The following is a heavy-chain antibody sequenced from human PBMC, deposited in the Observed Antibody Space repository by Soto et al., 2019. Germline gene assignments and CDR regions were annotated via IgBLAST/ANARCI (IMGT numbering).Heavy chain of an antibody. J-gene: IGHJ4*02. CDR2: IWYDGSNK. D-gene: IGHD5-12*01. CDR3: ARDSGRGYSGYDYPTFVDY. Sequence: PGGSLRLSCAASGFTFSSYGMHWVRQAPGKGLEWVAVIWYDGSNKYYADSVKGRFTISRDNSKNTLYLQMNSLRAEDTAVYYCARDSGRGYSGYDYPTFVDYSGQGTLVTVSS. CDR1: GFTFSSYG. V-gene: IGHV3-33*01.